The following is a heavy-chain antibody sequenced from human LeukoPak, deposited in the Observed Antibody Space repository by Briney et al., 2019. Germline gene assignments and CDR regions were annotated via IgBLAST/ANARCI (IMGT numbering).Heavy chain of an antibody. CDR1: GFTLSDYW. CDR3: ARAPQIGFSGFDKNY. V-gene: IGHV3-74*01. CDR2: INSDGSRV. J-gene: IGHJ4*02. Sequence: GGSLRLSCAASGFTLSDYWMHWVRQAPGKGLVWVSRINSDGSRVIYADSVKGRFTISRDNAKNTVYLQTNSLRADDTAVYFCARAPQIGFSGFDKNYWGQGTLVTVSS. D-gene: IGHD5-12*01.